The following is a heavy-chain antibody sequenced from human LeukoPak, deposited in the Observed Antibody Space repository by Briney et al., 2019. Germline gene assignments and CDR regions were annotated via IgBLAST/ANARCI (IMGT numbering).Heavy chain of an antibody. CDR3: AKGRWELLPNAFDI. Sequence: GRSLRLSCAASGFTFYDYAMHWVRQAPGKGLEWVSGISWNSGSIGYADSVKGRFTISRDNAKNSLYLQMNSLRAEDTALYYCAKGRWELLPNAFDIWGQGTMVTVSS. V-gene: IGHV3-9*01. D-gene: IGHD1-26*01. J-gene: IGHJ3*02. CDR2: ISWNSGSI. CDR1: GFTFYDYA.